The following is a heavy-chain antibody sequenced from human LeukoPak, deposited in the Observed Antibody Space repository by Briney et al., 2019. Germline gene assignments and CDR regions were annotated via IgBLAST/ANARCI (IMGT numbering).Heavy chain of an antibody. CDR1: GYTFTGYY. CDR3: ARGYSNSWCDFDY. J-gene: IGHJ4*02. D-gene: IGHD6-13*01. CDR2: INPNSGGT. V-gene: IGHV1-2*02. Sequence: GASVKVSCKASGYTFTGYYMHWVRQAPGQGLEWMGWINPNSGGTNYAQNFQGRVTMTTDTSISTTYMDLSRLRSDDTAVYYCARGYSNSWCDFDYWGQGTQVTVSS.